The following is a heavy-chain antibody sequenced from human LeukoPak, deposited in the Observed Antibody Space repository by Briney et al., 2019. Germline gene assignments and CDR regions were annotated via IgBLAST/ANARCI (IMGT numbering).Heavy chain of an antibody. CDR2: INPNSGGT. V-gene: IGHV1-2*02. J-gene: IGHJ3*02. CDR1: GYTFTGYY. D-gene: IGHD1-1*01. CDR3: ARVGLEDGMGAFDI. Sequence: ASVKVSCEASGYTFTGYYMHWVRQAPGQGLEWMGWINPNSGGTNYAQKFQGRVTMTRDTSISTAYMELSRLRSDDTAVYYCARVGLEDGMGAFDIWGQGTMVTVSS.